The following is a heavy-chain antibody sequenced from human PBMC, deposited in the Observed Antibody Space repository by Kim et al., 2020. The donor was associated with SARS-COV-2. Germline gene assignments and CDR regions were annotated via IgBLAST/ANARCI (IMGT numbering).Heavy chain of an antibody. J-gene: IGHJ6*02. V-gene: IGHV3-21*01. D-gene: IGHD6-13*01. Sequence: YYVDSGKGRFTTSRDNAKSSLYLQMNSLRAEDTAVYYCARITATAPFGVDVWGQGTTVTVSS. CDR3: ARITATAPFGVDV.